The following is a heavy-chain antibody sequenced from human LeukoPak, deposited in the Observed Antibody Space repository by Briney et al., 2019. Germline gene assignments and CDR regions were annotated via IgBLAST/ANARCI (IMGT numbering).Heavy chain of an antibody. CDR3: ARGGYAHYYGMDV. Sequence: SGGSLRLSCAASGFTVSTNYMSWVRQATGKGLVWVSVIYSGGTTNYADSVKGRFTISRDNSKNTVYLQMNSLRAEDTAVYYCARGGYAHYYGMDVWGQGTTVTVSS. CDR1: GFTVSTNY. D-gene: IGHD5-18*01. J-gene: IGHJ6*02. V-gene: IGHV3-53*01. CDR2: IYSGGTT.